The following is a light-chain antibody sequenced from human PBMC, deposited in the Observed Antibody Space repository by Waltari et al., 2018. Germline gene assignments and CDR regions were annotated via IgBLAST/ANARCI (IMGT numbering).Light chain of an antibody. Sequence: DIVMTQSPDSRAVSLGERATINCKSSQSILYSTNSRNYLAWYQQKPGQPPKLLIYWASTRESGVPDRFRGSGSGTDFSLTISSLQTEDVAVYYCQQYYSPPWTFGQGTKVEIK. CDR1: QSILYSTNSRNY. CDR3: QQYYSPPWT. CDR2: WAS. J-gene: IGKJ1*01. V-gene: IGKV4-1*01.